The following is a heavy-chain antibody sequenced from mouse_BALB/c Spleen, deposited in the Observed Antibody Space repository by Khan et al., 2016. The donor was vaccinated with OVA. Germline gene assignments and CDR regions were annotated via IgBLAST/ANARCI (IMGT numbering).Heavy chain of an antibody. Sequence: QIQLVQSGPELKKPGETVRISCKASGYTFTTAGMQWVQKMPGKGLKWIGWINTHSGVPKYAEDFKGRFVFSLETSASTAYLQITNLKNEDTATYFCARGGAAFYRNDGGAMDSWGKGTSVTGSS. CDR2: INTHSGVP. J-gene: IGHJ4*01. CDR1: GYTFTTAG. CDR3: ARGGAAFYRNDGGAMDS. V-gene: IGHV9-4*02. D-gene: IGHD2-14*01.